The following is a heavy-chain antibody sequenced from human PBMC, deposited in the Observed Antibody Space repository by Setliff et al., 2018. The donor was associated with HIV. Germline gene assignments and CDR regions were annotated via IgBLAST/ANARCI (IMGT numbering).Heavy chain of an antibody. J-gene: IGHJ4*02. CDR2: IDWDDAK. Sequence: SGPTLVKPTQTLTLTCTLSGFSLSPRGMSVSWIRQPPGKALEWLARIDWDDAKYYSTSLKTRLTISKDTSKNQVVLTMTNMDPVDTATYYCARGSESLTYFDNLGPGTLVTVSS. CDR1: GFSLSPRGMS. CDR3: ARGSESLTYFDN. D-gene: IGHD3-10*01. V-gene: IGHV2-70*11.